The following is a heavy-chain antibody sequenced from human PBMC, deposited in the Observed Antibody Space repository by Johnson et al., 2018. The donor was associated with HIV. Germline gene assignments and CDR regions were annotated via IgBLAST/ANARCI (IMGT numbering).Heavy chain of an antibody. Sequence: VQLVESGGGVVQPGRSLRLSCAASGITFSDYAMHWVRQAPGKGLEWVAVISYDGSNKYYADSVKGRFTISRDNSKNTLYLQMNSLRAEDTSVYYCARDLVRASHAFDIWGQGTMVTVSS. D-gene: IGHD2-8*02. CDR2: ISYDGSNK. CDR1: GITFSDYA. CDR3: ARDLVRASHAFDI. V-gene: IGHV3-30*14. J-gene: IGHJ3*02.